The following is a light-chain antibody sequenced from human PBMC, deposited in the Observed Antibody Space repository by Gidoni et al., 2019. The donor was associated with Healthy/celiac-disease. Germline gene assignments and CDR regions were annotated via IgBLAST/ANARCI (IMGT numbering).Light chain of an antibody. CDR1: SSDVGGYNY. Sequence: QSALTQPRSVSGSPGQSVTISCTGTSSDVGGYNYVSWYHQHPGKAPKLMIYDVSKRPSGVPYRFSGSKSGNTASLTISGLQAEDEADYYCCSYACSVVFGGGTKLTVL. V-gene: IGLV2-11*01. CDR3: CSYACSVV. J-gene: IGLJ2*01. CDR2: DVS.